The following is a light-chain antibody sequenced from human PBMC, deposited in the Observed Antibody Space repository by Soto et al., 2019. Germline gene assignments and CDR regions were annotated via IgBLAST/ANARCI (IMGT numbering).Light chain of an antibody. CDR3: QQYGSLPRT. CDR1: QTVRSNY. CDR2: EAS. V-gene: IGKV3-20*01. Sequence: ENVLTQSPGTLSLSPGERATLSCRASQTVRSNYLAWYQQKPGQTPRLLIYEASSRFTGIPDRFTGSGSGTDFTLTINTLEPEDFAIYFGQQYGSLPRTFGQGSKVEVK. J-gene: IGKJ1*01.